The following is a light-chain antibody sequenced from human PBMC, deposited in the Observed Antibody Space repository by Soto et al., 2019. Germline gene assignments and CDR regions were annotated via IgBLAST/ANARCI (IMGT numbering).Light chain of an antibody. Sequence: EIVLTQSPATLSLSPGERATLSCRASQTVGSFLAWYQHKPGQAPRLLIYNTSKMANGIPARFSGSGSGTDFTLTISSLEPEDFAVYYCQQRYNWPPLTFGGGTKVEMK. CDR1: QTVGSF. CDR2: NTS. J-gene: IGKJ4*01. V-gene: IGKV3-11*01. CDR3: QQRYNWPPLT.